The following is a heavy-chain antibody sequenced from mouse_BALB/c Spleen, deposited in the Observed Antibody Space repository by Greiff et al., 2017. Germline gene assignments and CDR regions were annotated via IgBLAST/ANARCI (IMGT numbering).Heavy chain of an antibody. CDR3: ARNYGNYAFDY. CDR1: GYTFTSYW. D-gene: IGHD2-1*01. V-gene: IGHV1-4*01. CDR2: INPSTGYT. J-gene: IGHJ2*01. Sequence: QVQLQQSGAELARPGASVKMSCKASGYTFTSYWMHWVKQRPGQGLEWIGYINPSTGYTEYNQKFKDKATLTADKSSSTAYMQLSSLTSEDSAVYYCARNYGNYAFDYWGQGTTLTVSS.